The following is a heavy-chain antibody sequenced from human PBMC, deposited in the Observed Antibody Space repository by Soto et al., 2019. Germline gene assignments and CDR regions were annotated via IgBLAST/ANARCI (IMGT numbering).Heavy chain of an antibody. Sequence: QVQLVQPGAEVKKPGASVKVSCKASGYSFSGYYIHWVRQAPGQGLAWMGWINPNSGETDYAQKFLGRVTMTSDTSISTAFMALSSLISDDTAVYYFALYCPFLAWYCYGIDVCGQGTSVTVSS. CDR2: INPNSGET. CDR1: GYSFSGYY. CDR3: ALYCPFLAWYCYGIDV. V-gene: IGHV1-2*02. J-gene: IGHJ6*02. D-gene: IGHD3-3*01.